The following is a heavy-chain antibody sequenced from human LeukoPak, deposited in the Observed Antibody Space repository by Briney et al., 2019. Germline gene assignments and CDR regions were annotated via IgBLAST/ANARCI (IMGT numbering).Heavy chain of an antibody. V-gene: IGHV1-2*02. CDR3: ARGSAGRPYYFDY. J-gene: IGHJ4*02. CDR1: GYTFTGYY. CDR2: ISPDSGGT. Sequence: GASVKVSCKASGYTFTGYYMNWVRQAPGQGLEWMGWISPDSGGTHYAQKFQGRVTMTRDTSISTAYMELSRLRSDDTAVYYCARGSAGRPYYFDYWGQGTLVTVSS.